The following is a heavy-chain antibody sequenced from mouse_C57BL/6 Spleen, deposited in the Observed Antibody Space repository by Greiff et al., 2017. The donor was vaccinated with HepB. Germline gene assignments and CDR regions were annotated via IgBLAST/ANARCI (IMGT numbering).Heavy chain of an antibody. D-gene: IGHD1-1*01. CDR1: GFTFSDYG. Sequence: EVQLVESGGGLVKPGGSLKLSCAASGFTFSDYGMHWVRQAPEKGLEWVAYISSGSSTIYYADTVKGRFTISRDNAKNTLFLQMTSLRSEDTAMYYCASGLLRAMDYWGQGTSVTVSS. V-gene: IGHV5-17*01. J-gene: IGHJ4*01. CDR3: ASGLLRAMDY. CDR2: ISSGSSTI.